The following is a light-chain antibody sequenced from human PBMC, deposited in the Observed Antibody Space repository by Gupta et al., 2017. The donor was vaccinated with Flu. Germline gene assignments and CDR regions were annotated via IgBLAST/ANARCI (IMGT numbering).Light chain of an antibody. CDR1: RSNIGGNT. CDR2: SKN. V-gene: IGLV1-44*01. Sequence: QSVLTQPPSASGTPGQRVTISCSGGRSNIGGNTVNWYQQLPGTAPRLLIYSKNRRPSGVPDRFSGSKSGTSASLAIGGLQAEDEANYSCATWDDRLNGPVFGGGTRLTVL. J-gene: IGLJ3*02. CDR3: ATWDDRLNGPV.